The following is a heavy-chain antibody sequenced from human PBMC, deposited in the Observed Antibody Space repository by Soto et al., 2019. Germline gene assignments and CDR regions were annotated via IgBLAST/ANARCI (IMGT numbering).Heavy chain of an antibody. CDR3: ARRAPSDNSGYPFDY. CDR2: ILPIYGST. CDR1: GGTFSNYA. V-gene: IGHV1-69*01. D-gene: IGHD3-22*01. Sequence: QVRLVQSGAEVKEPGSSVTVSCKSSGGTFSNYAVNWARQAPGQGLEWMGGILPIYGSTNFAHKFQGRVTLTAEESTRTAYVELKSLRSEDTVLYYWARRAPSDNSGYPFDYWGQATLVTVSS. J-gene: IGHJ4*02.